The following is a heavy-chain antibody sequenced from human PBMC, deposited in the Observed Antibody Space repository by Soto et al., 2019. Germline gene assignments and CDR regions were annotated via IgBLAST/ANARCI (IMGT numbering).Heavy chain of an antibody. J-gene: IGHJ5*02. V-gene: IGHV1-69*13. D-gene: IGHD1-1*01. CDR3: ARDWETTGTTHWFDP. Sequence: SVKVSCKASGGTFSSYAISWVRQAPGQGLEWMGGIIPIFGTANYAQKFQGRVTITADESTSTAYMELSSLRSEDTAVYYCARDWETTGTTHWFDPWGQGTLVTVSS. CDR1: GGTFSSYA. CDR2: IIPIFGTA.